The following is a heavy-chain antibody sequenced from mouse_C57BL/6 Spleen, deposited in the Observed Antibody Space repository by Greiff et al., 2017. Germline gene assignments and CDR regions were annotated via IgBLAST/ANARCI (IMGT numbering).Heavy chain of an antibody. Sequence: QVQLQQPGAELVRPGSSVKLSCKASGYTFTSYWMDWVKQRPGQGLEWIGNIYPSDSETHYNQKFKDKATLTVDKSSSTAYMQLSSLTSEDSAVYYCARRALITTVVATRYCDVWGTGTTVTVSS. CDR2: IYPSDSET. J-gene: IGHJ1*03. CDR3: ARRALITTVVATRYCDV. D-gene: IGHD1-1*01. CDR1: GYTFTSYW. V-gene: IGHV1-61*01.